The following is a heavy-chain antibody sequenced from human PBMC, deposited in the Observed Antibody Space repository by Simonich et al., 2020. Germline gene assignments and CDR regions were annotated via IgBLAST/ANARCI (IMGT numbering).Heavy chain of an antibody. Sequence: EVQLVESGGGLVKPGGSLRLSCAASGFTFSSYSMNWVRQAPGKGLEWVSSISSSSSYIYYADSWKGRFNISRDNAKNSLYLQMNSLRAEDTAVYYCARWIAVAGTGAYGMDVWGQGTTVTVSS. J-gene: IGHJ6*02. D-gene: IGHD6-19*01. CDR3: ARWIAVAGTGAYGMDV. CDR1: GFTFSSYS. CDR2: ISSSSSYI. V-gene: IGHV3-21*01.